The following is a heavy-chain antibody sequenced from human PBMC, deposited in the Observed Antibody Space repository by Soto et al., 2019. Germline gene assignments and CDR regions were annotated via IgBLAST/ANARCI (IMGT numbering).Heavy chain of an antibody. V-gene: IGHV3-73*02. CDR1: GFTFTDSA. J-gene: IGHJ4*02. CDR2: IRNKVNTYAT. D-gene: IGHD2-21*01. Sequence: EVQLVESGGGLVQPGGSLKLSCAASGFTFTDSAIHWVRQASGKGPEWVGRIRNKVNTYATAYAASVKGRFTISRDDATGTTYLQMNSLKTEDTGVYYCSRRRDWTATDPLDYWGQGTLVTVSS. CDR3: SRRRDWTATDPLDY.